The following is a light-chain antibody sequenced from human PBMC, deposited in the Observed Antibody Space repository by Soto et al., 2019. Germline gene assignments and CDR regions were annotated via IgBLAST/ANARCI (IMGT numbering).Light chain of an antibody. V-gene: IGKV1-5*03. J-gene: IGKJ2*01. CDR2: KES. Sequence: DIQMTQSPSTLSASVGDRVTITCRASQSISSWLAWYQQKPGKAPKLLIYKESSLDSGVPARFSGSGSGTDFTLTISSLQPDDFAAYYCQQYNSYSRTFGQGTKLEIK. CDR1: QSISSW. CDR3: QQYNSYSRT.